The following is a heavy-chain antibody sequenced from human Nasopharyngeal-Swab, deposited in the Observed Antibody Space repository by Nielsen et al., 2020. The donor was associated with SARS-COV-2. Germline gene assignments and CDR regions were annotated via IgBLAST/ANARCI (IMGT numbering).Heavy chain of an antibody. CDR3: ARNDIAVAGTAWFDP. CDR1: GGTFSSYA. CDR2: IIPILGIA. J-gene: IGHJ5*02. V-gene: IGHV1-69*04. Sequence: SVKVSCKASGGTFSSYAISWVRQAPGQGLEWMGRIIPILGIANYAQKFQGRVTITADKSTSTAYMELSSLRSEDTAVYYCARNDIAVAGTAWFDPWGQGSLVTVSS. D-gene: IGHD6-19*01.